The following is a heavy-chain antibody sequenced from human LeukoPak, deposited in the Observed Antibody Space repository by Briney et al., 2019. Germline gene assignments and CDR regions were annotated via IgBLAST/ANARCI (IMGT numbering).Heavy chain of an antibody. J-gene: IGHJ4*02. Sequence: PGGSLRLSCAASGFTFSSYAMSWVRQAPGKGLEWVSAISGSGGSTYYADSVKGRFTISRDNSKNTLYLQMNSLRAEDTAVYYCAKDEGIVGPEAPPEHPVDYWGQGTLVTVSS. CDR3: AKDEGIVGPEAPPEHPVDY. D-gene: IGHD1-26*01. CDR2: ISGSGGST. CDR1: GFTFSSYA. V-gene: IGHV3-23*01.